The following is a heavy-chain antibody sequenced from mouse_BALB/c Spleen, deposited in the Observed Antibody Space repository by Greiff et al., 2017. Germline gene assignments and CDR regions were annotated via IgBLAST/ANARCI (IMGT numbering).Heavy chain of an antibody. J-gene: IGHJ4*01. V-gene: IGHV1-87*01. CDR2: IYPGDGDT. Sequence: QVQLKESGAELARPGASVKLSCKASGYTFTSYWMQWVKQRPGQGLEWIGAIYPGDGDTRYTQKFKGKATLTADKSSSTAYMQLSSLASEDSAVYYCAREDYWGQGTSVTVSS. CDR3: AREDY. CDR1: GYTFTSYW.